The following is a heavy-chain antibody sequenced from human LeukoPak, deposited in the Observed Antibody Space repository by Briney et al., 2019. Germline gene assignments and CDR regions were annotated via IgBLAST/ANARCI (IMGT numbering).Heavy chain of an antibody. D-gene: IGHD4-11*01. CDR2: INPSGGST. Sequence: ASVKVSCKASGYTFTNYFMHWVRQAPGQGLEWMGIINPSGGSTRYAQKFQGRVTMIRDTSTSTVYMELSSLRSEDTAVYYCARRHSNYATYYFDYWGQGTLVTVSS. V-gene: IGHV1-46*01. J-gene: IGHJ4*02. CDR3: ARRHSNYATYYFDY. CDR1: GYTFTNYF.